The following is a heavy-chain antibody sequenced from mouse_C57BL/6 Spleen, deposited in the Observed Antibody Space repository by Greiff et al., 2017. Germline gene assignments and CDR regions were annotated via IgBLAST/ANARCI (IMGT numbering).Heavy chain of an antibody. V-gene: IGHV6-3*01. J-gene: IGHJ3*01. D-gene: IGHD3-2*02. Sequence: DVQLQESGGGLVQPGGSMKLSCVASGFTFSHYWMNWVRQSPEKGLEWVAQIRLKSDNYATHYAESVKGRFTISRDDSKSSVYLQMNNLRAEDTGIYYCTGSSGYKYWGQGTLVTVSA. CDR3: TGSSGYKY. CDR1: GFTFSHYW. CDR2: IRLKSDNYAT.